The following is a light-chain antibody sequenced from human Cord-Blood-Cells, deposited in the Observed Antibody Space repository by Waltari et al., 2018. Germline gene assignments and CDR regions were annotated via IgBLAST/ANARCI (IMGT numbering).Light chain of an antibody. V-gene: IGLV1-40*01. CDR3: QSYDSSLSVYV. J-gene: IGLJ1*01. CDR2: GNT. Sequence: QSVLTQPPSVSGAPGQRVTISCTGSSSNIGAGYDVHWYQQLPGTAPKLLIYGNTSRPSGVPDRFSGSKSGTAASLAITGLQAEDGADYYCQSYDSSLSVYVFGTGTKVTVL. CDR1: SSNIGAGYD.